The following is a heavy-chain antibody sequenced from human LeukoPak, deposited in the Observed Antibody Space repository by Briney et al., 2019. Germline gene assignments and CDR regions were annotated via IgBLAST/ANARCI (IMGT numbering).Heavy chain of an antibody. CDR3: AESGYYSPFDY. CDR2: ISGSGGST. J-gene: IGHJ4*02. Sequence: GGSLRLSCAASGFTFSSYAMSWVRQAPGKGLEWDSAISGSGGSTYYADSVKGRFTISRDNSKNTLYLQMNSLRAEDTAVYYCAESGYYSPFDYWGQGTLVTVSS. D-gene: IGHD3-9*01. CDR1: GFTFSSYA. V-gene: IGHV3-23*01.